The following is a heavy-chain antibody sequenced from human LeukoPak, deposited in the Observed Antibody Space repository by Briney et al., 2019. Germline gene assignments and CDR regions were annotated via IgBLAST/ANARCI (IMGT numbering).Heavy chain of an antibody. CDR1: GFTFSSYS. Sequence: TGGSLRLSCAGSGFTFSSYSMNWVRQAPGKGLEWVSYISSSSSTIYYADSVKGRCTISRDNAKNSLYLQMNSLRADDTAVYYCARDQDYGDSRWFDPWGQGTLVTVSS. J-gene: IGHJ5*02. CDR2: ISSSSSTI. V-gene: IGHV3-48*01. D-gene: IGHD4-17*01. CDR3: ARDQDYGDSRWFDP.